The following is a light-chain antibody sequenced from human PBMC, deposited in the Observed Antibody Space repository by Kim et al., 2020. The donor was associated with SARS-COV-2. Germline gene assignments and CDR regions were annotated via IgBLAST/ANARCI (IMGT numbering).Light chain of an antibody. CDR3: QQTYSASRT. Sequence: DIQMTQSPSALSASVGDRVTITCRASQDISRYLNWYQQKPGKAPKLLIYTASSLQSGVPSRFTGSGSETDFTLTISSLQPEDFATYYCQQTYSASRTFGQGTKVDIK. J-gene: IGKJ1*01. CDR1: QDISRY. V-gene: IGKV1-39*01. CDR2: TAS.